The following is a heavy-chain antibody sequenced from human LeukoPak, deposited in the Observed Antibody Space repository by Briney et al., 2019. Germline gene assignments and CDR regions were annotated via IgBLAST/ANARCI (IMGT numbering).Heavy chain of an antibody. CDR2: ISTDGSST. J-gene: IGHJ3*02. Sequence: PGGSLRLSCAASGFTFSSYWMHWVRQAPGKGLVWVSRISTDGSSTTYADSVKGRFTISRDNAKDTLYLQMNSLRAEDTAVYYCAKYSSGSYPLDGLDMWGQGTMVTVSS. CDR3: AKYSSGSYPLDGLDM. V-gene: IGHV3-74*01. D-gene: IGHD3-22*01. CDR1: GFTFSSYW.